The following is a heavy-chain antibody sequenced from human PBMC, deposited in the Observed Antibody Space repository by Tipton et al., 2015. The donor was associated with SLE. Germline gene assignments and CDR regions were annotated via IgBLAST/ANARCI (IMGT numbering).Heavy chain of an antibody. CDR2: IYYSGGT. J-gene: IGHJ5*02. Sequence: TLSLTCTVSGGSISSYYWSWIRQPPGKGLEWIGYIYYSGGTNYNPSPKSRVTISVDTSKNQFSLKLSSVTAADTAVYYCARDRRDIVVEDWFDPWGQGTLVPVSS. D-gene: IGHD2-2*01. V-gene: IGHV4-59*01. CDR3: ARDRRDIVVEDWFDP. CDR1: GGSISSYY.